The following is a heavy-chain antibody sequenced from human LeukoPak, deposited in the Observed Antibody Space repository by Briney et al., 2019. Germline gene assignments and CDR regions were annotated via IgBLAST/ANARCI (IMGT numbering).Heavy chain of an antibody. V-gene: IGHV3-30-3*01. CDR2: ISYDGSNK. J-gene: IGHJ4*02. CDR1: GFTFSSYA. Sequence: GGSLRLSCAASGFTFSSYAMHWVRQAPGKGLEWVAVISYDGSNKYYADSVKGRFTISRDNSKNTLYLQMNSLRAEDTAVYYCARAGYCSSTSCYHFFDYWGQGTLVTVSS. D-gene: IGHD2-2*01. CDR3: ARAGYCSSTSCYHFFDY.